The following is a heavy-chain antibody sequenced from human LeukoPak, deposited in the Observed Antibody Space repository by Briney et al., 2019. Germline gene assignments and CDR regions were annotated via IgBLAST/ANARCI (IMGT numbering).Heavy chain of an antibody. CDR2: TYYRFKWYS. Sequence: SQTDALLRDISGDRVSTNSGAWNWIRQSPSRGLEWLARTYYRFKWYSDVAESVKTRLTISADTSKNQFSLQLDSVTPEDTAAYFCARNTMYWYLDVWDRGSLVTVSS. CDR1: GDRVSTNSGA. D-gene: IGHD2-2*01. V-gene: IGHV6-1*01. CDR3: ARNTMYWYLDV. J-gene: IGHJ2*01.